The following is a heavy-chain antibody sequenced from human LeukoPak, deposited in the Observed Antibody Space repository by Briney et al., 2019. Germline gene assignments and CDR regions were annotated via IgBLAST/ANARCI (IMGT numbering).Heavy chain of an antibody. CDR3: ASLPLELFFDY. D-gene: IGHD1-26*01. CDR2: IYYGGST. Sequence: SETLSLTCTVSGGSISSGDYYWSWIRQPPGKGLEWIGYIYYGGSTYYNPSLKSRVTISVDTSKNQFSLKLSSVTAADTAVYYCASLPLELFFDYWGQGTLVTVSS. CDR1: GGSISSGDYY. V-gene: IGHV4-30-4*08. J-gene: IGHJ4*02.